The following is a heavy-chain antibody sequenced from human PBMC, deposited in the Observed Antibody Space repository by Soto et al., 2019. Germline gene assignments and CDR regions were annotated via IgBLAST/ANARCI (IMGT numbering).Heavy chain of an antibody. CDR2: IKQDGSEK. CDR3: TGYCSGGSCSGAFDI. Sequence: GGSLRLSCAASGFTFSSYWMSWVRQAPGKGLEWVANIKQDGSEKYYVDSVKGRFTISRDNAKNSLYLQMNSLRAEDTAVYYCTGYCSGGSCSGAFDIWGQGTMVTVSS. J-gene: IGHJ3*02. D-gene: IGHD2-15*01. V-gene: IGHV3-7*01. CDR1: GFTFSSYW.